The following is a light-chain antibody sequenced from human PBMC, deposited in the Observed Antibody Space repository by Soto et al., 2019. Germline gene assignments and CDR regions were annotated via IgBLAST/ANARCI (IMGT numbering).Light chain of an antibody. CDR1: QIVSSK. CDR2: GAS. Sequence: EIMRTRSAATLSVWPGERATLCCRCSQIVSSKLACYQRKPGQAHRILILGASQRPTGIPDSFSDSESGRDFTLTISGLEPEDFAVSSCQQYGSSPLITFGQGTRLEIK. J-gene: IGKJ5*01. CDR3: QQYGSSPLIT. V-gene: IGKV3-20*01.